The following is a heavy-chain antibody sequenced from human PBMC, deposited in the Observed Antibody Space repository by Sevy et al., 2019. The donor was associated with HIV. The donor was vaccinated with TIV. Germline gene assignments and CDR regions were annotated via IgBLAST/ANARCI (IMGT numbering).Heavy chain of an antibody. CDR1: GFTFSSYG. J-gene: IGHJ4*02. CDR3: AKEGSYYAHFDY. Sequence: GGSLRLSCAASGFTFSSYGMHWVRQAPGKGLEWVAVISYDGSNKYYPDSVKGRFTISRDNSKNTLYLQMNSLRAEDTAVYYCAKEGSYYAHFDYWGQGTLVTVSS. D-gene: IGHD3-10*01. V-gene: IGHV3-30*18. CDR2: ISYDGSNK.